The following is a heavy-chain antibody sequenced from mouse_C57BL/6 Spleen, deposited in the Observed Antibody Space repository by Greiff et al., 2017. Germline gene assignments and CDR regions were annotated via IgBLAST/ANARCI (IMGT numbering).Heavy chain of an antibody. CDR2: IDPETGGT. J-gene: IGHJ3*01. CDR3: TRSDSNVFAY. Sequence: QVQLQQSGAELVRPGASVTLSCKASGYTFTDYEMHWVKQTPVHGLEWIGAIDPETGGTAYNQKFKGKARLTADKSSSTAYMVLRSLTSEDSAVYYCTRSDSNVFAYWGQGTLVTVSA. CDR1: GYTFTDYE. V-gene: IGHV1-15*01. D-gene: IGHD2-5*01.